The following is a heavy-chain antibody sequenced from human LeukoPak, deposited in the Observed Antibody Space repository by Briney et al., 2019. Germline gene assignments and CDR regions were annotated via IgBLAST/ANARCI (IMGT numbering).Heavy chain of an antibody. D-gene: IGHD2-21*02. CDR1: GFTFSSYW. Sequence: PGGSLRLSCAASGFTFSSYWMNWVRQAPGKGLEWVANINQDGSEKSYVDSVKGRFTISRDNAKNSLYLQMNSLRAEDTAFYYRARGEGVTNDYWGQGTLVTVSS. CDR2: INQDGSEK. CDR3: ARGEGVTNDY. J-gene: IGHJ4*02. V-gene: IGHV3-7*01.